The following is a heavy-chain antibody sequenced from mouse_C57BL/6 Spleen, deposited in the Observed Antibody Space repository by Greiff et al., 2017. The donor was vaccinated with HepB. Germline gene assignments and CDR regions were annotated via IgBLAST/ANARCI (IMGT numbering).Heavy chain of an antibody. CDR3: APHMVTTPWFAY. CDR2: IWSGGST. Sequence: QVQLKQSGPGLVQPSQSLSITCTVSGFSLTSYGVHWVRQSPGKGLEWLGVIWSGGSTDYNAAFISRLSISKDNSKSQVFFKMNSLQADDTAIYYCAPHMVTTPWFAYWGQGTLVTVSA. J-gene: IGHJ3*01. D-gene: IGHD2-2*01. CDR1: GFSLTSYG. V-gene: IGHV2-2*01.